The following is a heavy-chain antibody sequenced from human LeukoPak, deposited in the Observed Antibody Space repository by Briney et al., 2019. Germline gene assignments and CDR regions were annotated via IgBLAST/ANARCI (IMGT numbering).Heavy chain of an antibody. Sequence: GGSLRLSCAASGFTFSSYKMNWVRQAPGKGLERVSYISSSGSTIYYADSVKGRFTISRDNAKNSLYLQMNSLRAEDTAVYYCARAPRYPNGNYYYYMVVWGKGSTVTVSS. V-gene: IGHV3-48*03. CDR1: GFTFSSYK. CDR2: ISSSGSTI. CDR3: ARAPRYPNGNYYYYMVV. J-gene: IGHJ6*03. D-gene: IGHD2-15*01.